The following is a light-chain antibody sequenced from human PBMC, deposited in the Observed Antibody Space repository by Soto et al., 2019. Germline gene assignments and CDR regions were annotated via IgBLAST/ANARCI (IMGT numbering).Light chain of an antibody. Sequence: AIQLTQSPSSLSASVGDRVTITCLASQGISSALAWYQQRPGKAPKLLIYDASSLESGVPSRFSGSGSGTDFTLTISGLQSEDFATYYCQHFNSFPLTFGGGTKVEIK. J-gene: IGKJ4*01. CDR3: QHFNSFPLT. CDR1: QGISSA. CDR2: DAS. V-gene: IGKV1-13*02.